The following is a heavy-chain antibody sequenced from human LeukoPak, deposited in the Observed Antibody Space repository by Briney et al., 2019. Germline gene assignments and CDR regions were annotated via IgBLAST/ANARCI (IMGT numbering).Heavy chain of an antibody. CDR3: ASSSPYCSSTSCYSYYFDY. V-gene: IGHV4-39*01. J-gene: IGHJ4*02. Sequence: PSETLSLTCTVSGGSISSSSYYWGWIRQPPGKGLEWIGSIYYSGSTYYNPSLKSRVTISVDTSKNQFSLKLSSVTAADTAVYYCASSSPYCSSTSCYSYYFDYWGQGTLVTVSS. CDR1: GGSISSSSYY. CDR2: IYYSGST. D-gene: IGHD2-2*01.